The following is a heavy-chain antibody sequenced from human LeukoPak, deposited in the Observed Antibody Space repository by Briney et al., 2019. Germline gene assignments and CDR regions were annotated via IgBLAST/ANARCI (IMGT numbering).Heavy chain of an antibody. CDR1: GGSISSYY. D-gene: IGHD2-15*01. J-gene: IGHJ4*02. V-gene: IGHV4-59*01. CDR2: IYYSGST. CDR3: ARGGYCSGGSCYEDY. Sequence: PSETLSLTCTVSGGSISSYYWSWIRQPPGKVLEWIGYIYYSGSTNYNPSLKSRVTISVDTSRNQFSLKLSSVTAADTAVYYCARGGYCSGGSCYEDYWGQGTLVTVSS.